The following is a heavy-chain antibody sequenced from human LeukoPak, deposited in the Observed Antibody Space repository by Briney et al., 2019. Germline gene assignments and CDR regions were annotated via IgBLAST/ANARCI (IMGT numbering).Heavy chain of an antibody. D-gene: IGHD3-3*01. CDR3: ATLGYDFWSGYYIWFDP. J-gene: IGHJ5*02. Sequence: SVKVSCKVSGGTFSSYAISWVRQAPGQGLEWMGGIIPIFGTANYAQKFQGRVTITADESTSTAYMELSSLRSEDTAVYYCATLGYDFWSGYYIWFDPWGQGTLVTVSS. CDR1: GGTFSSYA. CDR2: IIPIFGTA. V-gene: IGHV1-69*13.